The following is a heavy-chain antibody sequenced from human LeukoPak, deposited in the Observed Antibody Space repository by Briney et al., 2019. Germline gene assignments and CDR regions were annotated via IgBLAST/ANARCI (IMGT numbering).Heavy chain of an antibody. Sequence: SETLSLTCTVSSASITSSPYFWGWIRQSPGKGLEWIGSISYSGTTYYNPSLKSRVTISVDTSKNQFSLKLNSVTAADTAVFYCAANSADYNTLGSSYKVWGQGTLVTVSS. CDR3: AANSADYNTLGSSYKV. J-gene: IGHJ4*02. V-gene: IGHV4-39*01. D-gene: IGHD3-10*01. CDR1: SASITSSPYF. CDR2: ISYSGTT.